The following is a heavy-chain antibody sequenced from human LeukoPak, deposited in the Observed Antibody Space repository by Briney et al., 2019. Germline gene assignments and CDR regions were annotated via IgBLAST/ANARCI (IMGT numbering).Heavy chain of an antibody. J-gene: IGHJ4*02. V-gene: IGHV3-33*06. CDR1: GFTFSSYG. Sequence: PGRSLRLSCAASGFTFSSYGMHWVRQAPGKGLEWVAVIWYDGSNKYYADSVKGRFTISRDNSKNTLYLQMNSLRAEDTAVYYCAKNVNGGNWYYFDHWGQGTLVTVSS. CDR3: AKNVNGGNWYYFDH. D-gene: IGHD1-20*01. CDR2: IWYDGSNK.